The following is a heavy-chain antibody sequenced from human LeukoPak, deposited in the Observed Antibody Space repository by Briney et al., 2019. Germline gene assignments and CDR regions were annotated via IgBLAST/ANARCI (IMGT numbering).Heavy chain of an antibody. CDR1: GGSISSYS. CDR2: IYTSGST. Sequence: SETLSLTCTVSGGSISSYSWNWIRQPAGKGLEWIGRIYTSGSTNYNPSLKSRVTMSVDTSKNQFSLKLNSVTAADTAVYYCARERYCTGTSCYEVWWFDPWGQGTLVTVSS. V-gene: IGHV4-4*07. D-gene: IGHD2-2*01. J-gene: IGHJ5*02. CDR3: ARERYCTGTSCYEVWWFDP.